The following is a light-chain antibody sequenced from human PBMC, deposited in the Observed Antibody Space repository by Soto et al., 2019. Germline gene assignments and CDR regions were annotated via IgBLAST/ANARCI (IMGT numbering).Light chain of an antibody. CDR2: AAS. Sequence: AIQMTQSPSSLSASVGDRVTITCRATQDIRDDLGWYQQKPGKAPKLLIYAASSLQSEVPSRFSGSGSGTDFTLTISSLQPEDFATYFCLQDHGFPLTFGGGTKVEVK. V-gene: IGKV1-6*01. CDR3: LQDHGFPLT. J-gene: IGKJ4*01. CDR1: QDIRDD.